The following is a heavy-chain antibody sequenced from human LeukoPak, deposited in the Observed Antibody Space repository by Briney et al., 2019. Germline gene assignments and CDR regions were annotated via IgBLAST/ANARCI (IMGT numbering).Heavy chain of an antibody. CDR3: VRGGTGHYYASGTYYQSYYFDY. D-gene: IGHD3-10*01. CDR2: ISGSGGST. CDR1: GFTFSSYG. V-gene: IGHV3-23*01. J-gene: IGHJ4*02. Sequence: GGSLILSCAASGFTFSSYGMSWVRQAPGKGLEWVSAISGSGGSTYYADSVKGRFTISRDNSKNTLSLQMNSLRAEDTAVYYCVRGGTGHYYASGTYYQSYYFDYWGQGSLVTVSS.